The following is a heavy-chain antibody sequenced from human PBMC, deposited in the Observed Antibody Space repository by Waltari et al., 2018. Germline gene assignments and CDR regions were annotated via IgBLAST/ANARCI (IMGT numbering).Heavy chain of an antibody. V-gene: IGHV3-30-3*01. J-gene: IGHJ4*02. Sequence: QVQLVEAGGGVVQPGRSLRLACAASGFTFSSYAMHLVRQAPGKGLEWVAVISYDGSNKYYADSVKGRFTISRDNSKNTLYLQMNSLRAEDTAVYYCAREQFLYYFDYWGQGTLVTVSS. D-gene: IGHD6-19*01. CDR1: GFTFSSYA. CDR3: AREQFLYYFDY. CDR2: ISYDGSNK.